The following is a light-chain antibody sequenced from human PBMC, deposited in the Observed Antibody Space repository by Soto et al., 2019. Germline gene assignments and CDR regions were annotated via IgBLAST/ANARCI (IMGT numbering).Light chain of an antibody. CDR1: SYNIGAGYN. CDR2: ANS. J-gene: IGLJ1*01. V-gene: IGLV1-40*01. CDR3: QAYHSGVSGYV. Sequence: QSVVTQAPSVSGAPGQRVTISCACSSYNIGAGYNVHWYQQHPGTAPTLLIYANSNRPSWVPDRFSGSNSGTSASLAITGLHAQDEADDDCQAYHSGVSGYVFGAGTKVTVL.